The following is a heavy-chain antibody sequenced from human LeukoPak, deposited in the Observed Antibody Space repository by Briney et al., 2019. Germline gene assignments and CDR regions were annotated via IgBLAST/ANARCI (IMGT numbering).Heavy chain of an antibody. J-gene: IGHJ3*02. Sequence: GGSLRLSCAASGFTFDDYAMHWVRQAPGKGLEWVSGISWNSGSIGYADSVKGRFTISRDNAKNSLYQQMNSLRAEDTALYYCAKGSEWELLNAFDIWGQGTMVTVS. V-gene: IGHV3-9*01. CDR3: AKGSEWELLNAFDI. CDR1: GFTFDDYA. CDR2: ISWNSGSI. D-gene: IGHD1-26*01.